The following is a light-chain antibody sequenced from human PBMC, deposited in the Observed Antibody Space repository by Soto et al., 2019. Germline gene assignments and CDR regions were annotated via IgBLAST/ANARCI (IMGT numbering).Light chain of an antibody. V-gene: IGKV1-33*01. Sequence: DIQRTQSPSSLSSSVGDRVTITCQAIQGISNYLNCYQQKPGKAPKLLLYDASNLETGVPSRFRGSGSGTHFTFTISSLQPEDIATYYCQPYDKRLEAFGGGTEVQIK. CDR2: DAS. CDR3: QPYDKRLEA. CDR1: QGISNY. J-gene: IGKJ4*01.